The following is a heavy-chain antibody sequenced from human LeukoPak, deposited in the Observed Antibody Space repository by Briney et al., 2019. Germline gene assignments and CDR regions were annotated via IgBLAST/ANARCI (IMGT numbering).Heavy chain of an antibody. CDR3: ARVVDQQLVRSGFDY. J-gene: IGHJ4*02. V-gene: IGHV3-30-3*01. CDR1: GFTFSSHA. CDR2: LSHDGNYK. Sequence: GGSLRLSCAASGFTFSSHAMHWVRQAPGKGLEWVAALSHDGNYKDYADSVKGRFTISRDNPENTVYLQMDSLRAEDTAVYYCARVVDQQLVRSGFDYWGQGTLFTVSS. D-gene: IGHD6-13*01.